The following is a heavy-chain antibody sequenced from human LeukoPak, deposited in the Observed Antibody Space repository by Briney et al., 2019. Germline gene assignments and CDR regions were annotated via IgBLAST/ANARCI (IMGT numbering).Heavy chain of an antibody. CDR1: GFTFSSYA. CDR2: IGGSGGGT. Sequence: GVLRLSCAASGFTFSSYAMSWVRQAPGKGLEWVSAIGGSGGGTYYADSVKGRFTISRGNSNNTLYLQMNSLRAEDTAVYYCAKVASADAQARLNYWGQGTLVTVSS. D-gene: IGHD6-19*01. J-gene: IGHJ4*02. CDR3: AKVASADAQARLNY. V-gene: IGHV3-23*01.